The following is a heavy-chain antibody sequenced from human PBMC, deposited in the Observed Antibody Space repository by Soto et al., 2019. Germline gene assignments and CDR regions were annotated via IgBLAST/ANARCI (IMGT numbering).Heavy chain of an antibody. V-gene: IGHV3-33*01. CDR1: GFTFSSYG. Sequence: QVQLVESGGGVVQPGRSLRLSCAASGFTFSSYGLHWVRQAPGKGLEWVAGIWYDGSNKYYADSVKGRFTISRDNSKNTLYLQMNSLRAEDTAVYYCARGLEPPNPPAYYYGMDVWGQGTTVTVSS. CDR2: IWYDGSNK. CDR3: ARGLEPPNPPAYYYGMDV. J-gene: IGHJ6*02.